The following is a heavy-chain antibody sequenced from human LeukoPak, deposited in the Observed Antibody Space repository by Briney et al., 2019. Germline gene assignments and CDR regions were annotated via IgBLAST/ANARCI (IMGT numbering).Heavy chain of an antibody. CDR1: GDDVSSNTAA. D-gene: IGHD3-22*01. J-gene: IGHJ4*02. CDR2: TYYRSKWYN. V-gene: IGHV6-1*01. CDR3: ARAPVIARGSLDSSGFHWFHSDY. Sequence: SQTLSLTCAISGDDVSSNTAAWNWIRQSPSRGREGLGRTYYRSKWYNDYAVSVKSRITIKPDTSKNQFTLQLHSVTPEDTAVYFCARAPVIARGSLDSSGFHWFHSDYWGQGTLVTISS.